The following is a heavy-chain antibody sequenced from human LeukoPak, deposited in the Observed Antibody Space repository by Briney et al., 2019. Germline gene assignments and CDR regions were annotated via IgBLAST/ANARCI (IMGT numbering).Heavy chain of an antibody. V-gene: IGHV4-59*12. Sequence: PSETLSLTCTVSGGSINYYYWMWIRQPPGKGLEWIGYIYYSGGTHYNPSLKSRVTMLVDTSKNQFSLQLNSVTPEDTAIYYCAILRTASSFDFWGQGTLVTVSS. CDR3: AILRTASSFDF. CDR2: IYYSGGT. CDR1: GGSINYYY. D-gene: IGHD1-1*01. J-gene: IGHJ4*02.